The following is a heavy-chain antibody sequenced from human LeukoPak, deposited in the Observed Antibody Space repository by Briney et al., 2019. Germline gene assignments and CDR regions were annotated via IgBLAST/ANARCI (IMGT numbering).Heavy chain of an antibody. CDR1: GFTFSSYA. D-gene: IGHD2-2*01. CDR2: ISGSGGGT. J-gene: IGHJ4*02. V-gene: IGHV3-23*01. Sequence: GGSLRLSCAASGFTFSSYAMSWVRQAPGKGLEWVSSISGSGGGTYYADSLEGRFTISRDNSKNTLYLQMNSLRAEDTAVYYCAKRSLGFSTSSREYYFHNWGQGILVTVSS. CDR3: AKRSLGFSTSSREYYFHN.